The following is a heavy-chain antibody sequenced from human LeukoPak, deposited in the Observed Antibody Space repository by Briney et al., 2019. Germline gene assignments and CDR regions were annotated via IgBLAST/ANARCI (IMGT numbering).Heavy chain of an antibody. CDR2: IYTSGST. D-gene: IGHD3-10*01. Sequence: SETLSLTCTVSGGSISSYYWSWIRQPAGKGLEWIGRIYTSGSTNYNPSLKSRVTMSVDTSKNQFSLKLSSVTAADTAVYYCARDLLHYYGSGSYRLFDPWGQGTLVTVSS. CDR3: ARDLLHYYGSGSYRLFDP. CDR1: GGSISSYY. J-gene: IGHJ5*02. V-gene: IGHV4-4*07.